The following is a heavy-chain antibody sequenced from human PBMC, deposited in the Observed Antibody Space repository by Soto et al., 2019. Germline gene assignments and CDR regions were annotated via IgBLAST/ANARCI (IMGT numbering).Heavy chain of an antibody. V-gene: IGHV3-23*01. CDR3: AGRYCPNGVCYTNFYYYMDI. Sequence: EVQLLESGGGLVQPGGSLRLSCAASGFSFSTYAMTWVRQAPGKGLEWVSTITPSGGNTYYADSVKGRFTITRDNSENTLFLHMNSLRAEDTAVYYCAGRYCPNGVCYTNFYYYMDIWGEGPTVTVSS. CDR1: GFSFSTYA. CDR2: ITPSGGNT. J-gene: IGHJ6*03. D-gene: IGHD2-8*01.